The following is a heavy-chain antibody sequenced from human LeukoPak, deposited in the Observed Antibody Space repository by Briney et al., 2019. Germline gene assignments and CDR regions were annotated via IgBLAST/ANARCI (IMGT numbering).Heavy chain of an antibody. Sequence: GESLKISCKGSGYRFASYWIGWVRQMPGKGLEWMGIIYPGDSETRYSSSFRGQVTISADKSISTAYLQWSSLKASDTAMYYCARPKTETGYDAFDIWGQGTMVTVSS. CDR2: IYPGDSET. CDR3: ARPKTETGYDAFDI. J-gene: IGHJ3*02. CDR1: GYRFASYW. D-gene: IGHD3-9*01. V-gene: IGHV5-51*01.